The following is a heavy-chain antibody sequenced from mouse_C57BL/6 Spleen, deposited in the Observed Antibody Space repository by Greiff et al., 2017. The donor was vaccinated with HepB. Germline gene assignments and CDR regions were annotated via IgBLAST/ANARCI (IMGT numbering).Heavy chain of an antibody. CDR1: GFNIKDYY. CDR2: IDPEDGET. Sequence: EVKLVESGAELVKPGASVKLSCTASGFNIKDYYMHWVKQRTEQGLEWIGRIDPEDGETKYAPKFQGKATITADTSSNTAYLQLSSLTSEDTAVYYCARSSKEAPLYWYFDVWGTGTTVTVSS. CDR3: ARSSKEAPLYWYFDV. J-gene: IGHJ1*03. V-gene: IGHV14-2*01. D-gene: IGHD2-10*02.